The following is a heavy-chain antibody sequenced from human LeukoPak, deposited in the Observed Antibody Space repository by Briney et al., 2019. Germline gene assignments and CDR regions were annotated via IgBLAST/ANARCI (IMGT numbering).Heavy chain of an antibody. V-gene: IGHV4-59*01. CDR1: GGSISSYY. CDR2: IYYSGST. CDR3: ARGLYDILTGTLYYYYYMDV. D-gene: IGHD3-9*01. Sequence: LETLSLTCTVSGGSISSYYWSWIRQPPGKGLEWIGYIYYSGSTNYNPSLKSRVTISVDTSKNQFSLKLSSVTAADTAVYYCARGLYDILTGTLYYYYYMDVWGKGTTVTVSS. J-gene: IGHJ6*03.